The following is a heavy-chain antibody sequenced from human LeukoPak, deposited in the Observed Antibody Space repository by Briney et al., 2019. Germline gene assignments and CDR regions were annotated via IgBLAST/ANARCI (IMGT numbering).Heavy chain of an antibody. CDR1: GFTFSSYA. V-gene: IGHV3-23*01. D-gene: IGHD3-22*01. Sequence: GGSLRLSCAASGFTFSSYAMSWVRQAPGKGLEWVSAISGSGGSTYYADSVKGRFTISRDNSKNTLYLQMNSLRAEDTAVYYCAKDHTTYYYDSSAYYRSPYFDYWGQGTLVTVSS. CDR3: AKDHTTYYYDSSAYYRSPYFDY. J-gene: IGHJ4*02. CDR2: ISGSGGST.